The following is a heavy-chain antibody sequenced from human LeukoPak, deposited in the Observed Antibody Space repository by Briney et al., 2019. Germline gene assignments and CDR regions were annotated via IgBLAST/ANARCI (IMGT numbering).Heavy chain of an antibody. D-gene: IGHD3-3*01. J-gene: IGHJ6*02. Sequence: GGSLRLSCAASGFTFSSYWMSWVRQAPGKGLEWVANIKQDGSEKYYVDSVKGRFSISRDNAKNSLYLQMYSLRAEDTAVYYCARHGRYYDFWSGPGYYYYGMDVWGQGTTVTVSS. CDR3: ARHGRYYDFWSGPGYYYYGMDV. V-gene: IGHV3-7*01. CDR1: GFTFSSYW. CDR2: IKQDGSEK.